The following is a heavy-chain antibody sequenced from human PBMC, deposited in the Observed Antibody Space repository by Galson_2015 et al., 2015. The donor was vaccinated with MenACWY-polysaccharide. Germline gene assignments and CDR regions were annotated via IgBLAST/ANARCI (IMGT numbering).Heavy chain of an antibody. V-gene: IGHV3-48*02. CDR1: GFTFSTYS. D-gene: IGHD6-13*01. Sequence: SLRLSCAASGFTFSTYSMTWVRQAPGKGLEWVSYINGGSSTIYYADSVKGRFTISRDNAKNSLYLQMNSLRDDDTAVYYCARDSGIAAADYYWGQATLVTVSS. J-gene: IGHJ4*02. CDR2: INGGSSTI. CDR3: ARDSGIAAADYY.